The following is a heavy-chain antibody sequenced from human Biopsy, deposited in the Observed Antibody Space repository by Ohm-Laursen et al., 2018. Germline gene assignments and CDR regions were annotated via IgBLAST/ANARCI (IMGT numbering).Heavy chain of an antibody. CDR1: GGSFSGYD. D-gene: IGHD4/OR15-4a*01. CDR2: FSHTGTT. CDR3: ARGPYGDNAGAFDV. V-gene: IGHV4-34*01. J-gene: IGHJ3*01. Sequence: PSQTLSLTCAVDGGSFSGYDWTWIRQPPGKGLEWVGEFSHTGTTIYNPSLKSRLTISVDKSKNHFSLRLTPVTAADTATYFCARGPYGDNAGAFDVWGQGTVVTVSS.